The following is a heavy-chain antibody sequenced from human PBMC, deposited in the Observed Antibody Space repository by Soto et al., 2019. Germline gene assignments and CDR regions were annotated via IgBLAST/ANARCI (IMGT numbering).Heavy chain of an antibody. V-gene: IGHV1-24*01. J-gene: IGHJ6*03. CDR2: FDPEDGET. Sequence: ASVKVSCKVSGYTLTELSMHWVRQAPGKGLEWMGGFDPEDGETIYAQKFQGRVTMTEDTSTDTTYMKLSSLRSEDTAVYYCARMFVRPKRRRNYYYYMDVWGKGTMVTVSS. CDR1: GYTLTELS. D-gene: IGHD3-10*02. CDR3: ARMFVRPKRRRNYYYYMDV.